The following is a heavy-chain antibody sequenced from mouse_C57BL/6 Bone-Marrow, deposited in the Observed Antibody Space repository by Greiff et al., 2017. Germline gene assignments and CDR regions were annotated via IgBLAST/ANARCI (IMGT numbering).Heavy chain of an antibody. J-gene: IGHJ2*01. CDR2: VYPYNGGT. CDR1: GYTFTSYG. V-gene: IGHV1-81*01. Sequence: QVQLKQSGAELARPGASVKLSCKASGYTFTSYGISWVKQRTGQGLEWIGHVYPYNGGTSYNQKFKGKATLTVDNTSSTAYMELGSLTSEDSAVYYSARSTGYWGQGTTLTVSS. CDR3: ARSTGY.